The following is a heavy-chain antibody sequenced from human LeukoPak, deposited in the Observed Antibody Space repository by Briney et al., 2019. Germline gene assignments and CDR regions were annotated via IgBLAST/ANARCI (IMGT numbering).Heavy chain of an antibody. Sequence: PGGSLRLSCAASGFTFSSYSMNWVRQAPGKGLEWVSSISSSSSYIYYADSVKGRFTISRDNAKNSLYLQMNSLRAEDTAVYYCARDWTMVRGNDYWGQGTLVTVSS. CDR3: ARDWTMVRGNDY. CDR1: GFTFSSYS. D-gene: IGHD3-10*01. J-gene: IGHJ4*02. V-gene: IGHV3-21*01. CDR2: ISSSSSYI.